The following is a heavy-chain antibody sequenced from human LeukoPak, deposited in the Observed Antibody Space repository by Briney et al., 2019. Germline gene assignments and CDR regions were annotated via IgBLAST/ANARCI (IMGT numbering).Heavy chain of an antibody. CDR2: INPNSGGT. CDR3: ARDQASAGYYYYYYYMDV. V-gene: IGHV1-2*02. J-gene: IGHJ6*03. D-gene: IGHD2-2*01. CDR1: GYTFTGYY. Sequence: ASVKVSCKASGYTFTGYYMHWVRRAPGQGLEWMGWINPNSGGTNYAQKFQGRVTMTRDTSISTAYMELSRPRTDDTAVYYCARDQASAGYYYYYYYMDVWGKGTTVTVSS.